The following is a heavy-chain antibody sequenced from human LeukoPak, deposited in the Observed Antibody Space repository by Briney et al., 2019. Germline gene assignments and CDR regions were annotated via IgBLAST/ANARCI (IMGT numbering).Heavy chain of an antibody. CDR1: GGSFSGYY. Sequence: SETLSLTCAVYGGSFSGYYWSWIRQPPGKGLEWIGYINYSGSTNYNLSLKSRVTISVDTSKNQFSLKLSSVTAADTAVYYCARVSSGWYNWFDPWGQGTLVTVSS. V-gene: IGHV4-59*01. J-gene: IGHJ5*02. CDR3: ARVSSGWYNWFDP. CDR2: INYSGST. D-gene: IGHD6-19*01.